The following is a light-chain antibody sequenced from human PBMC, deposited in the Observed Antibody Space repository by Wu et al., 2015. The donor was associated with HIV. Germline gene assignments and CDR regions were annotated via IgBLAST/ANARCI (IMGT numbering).Light chain of an antibody. Sequence: EIVLTQSPGTLSLSPGERATLSCRASQSVSSSYLAWYQQKPGHSPRLVIFETSNRASGIPDRFSASGSGTDFMLTIDRLEPEDFAVYYCQQYAKSFTFGGGTTVEIK. CDR2: ETS. CDR3: QQYAKSFT. CDR1: QSVSSSY. J-gene: IGKJ4*01. V-gene: IGKV3-20*01.